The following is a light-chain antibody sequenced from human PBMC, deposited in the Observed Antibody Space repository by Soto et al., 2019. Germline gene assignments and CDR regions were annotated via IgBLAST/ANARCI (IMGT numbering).Light chain of an antibody. J-gene: IGKJ4*01. CDR3: QQYHTWPIT. V-gene: IGKV3-15*01. CDR2: GAS. Sequence: EIVMTQSPVTLSVSPGERVTLSCRASQSISDKSAWYQQKPGQAPRLLMFGASTRATGIPARFSDSGSGTDFTLTITGLQSEDCAIYYCQQYHTWPITFGGGTKVEIK. CDR1: QSISDK.